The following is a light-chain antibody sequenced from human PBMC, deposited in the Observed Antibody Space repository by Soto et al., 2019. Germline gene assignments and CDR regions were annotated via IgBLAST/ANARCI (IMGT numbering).Light chain of an antibody. CDR2: EVS. V-gene: IGLV2-14*01. CDR1: SSDVGGYNY. J-gene: IGLJ1*01. CDR3: SSYSSISTHV. Sequence: QSVLTQPPSVSGAPGQRVTISCTGSSSDVGGYNYISWFQQHPGKAPKLMIYEVSDRPSGVSNRFSGSKSGNTASLTISGLQAEDEADYYRSSYSSISTHVFGTGTKVTVL.